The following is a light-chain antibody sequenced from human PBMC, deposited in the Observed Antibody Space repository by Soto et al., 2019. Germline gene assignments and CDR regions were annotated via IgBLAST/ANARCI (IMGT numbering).Light chain of an antibody. CDR1: QTVHTN. CDR2: GAP. CDR3: QQYNNWPPWT. J-gene: IGKJ1*01. V-gene: IGKV3-15*01. Sequence: ETVMTQSPATLSVSPGDRVTLSCRASQTVHTNLAWFQQKPGQAPKLLIYGAPTRDTGVPVRFTGSGSGTEFTLTISSLQSEDFAVYFCQQYNNWPPWTFGQGTKVEI.